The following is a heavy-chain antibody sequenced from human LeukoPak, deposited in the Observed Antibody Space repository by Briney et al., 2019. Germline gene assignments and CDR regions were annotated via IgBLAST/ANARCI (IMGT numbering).Heavy chain of an antibody. Sequence: SETLSLTCTVSGYSISSGYYWGWIRQPPGKGLEWIGSIYHSGSTYYNPSLKSRVTISVDTSKNQFSLKLSSVTAADTAVYYCARAVPYYDYVWGSYRQTRPPAYFDYWGQGTLVTVSS. V-gene: IGHV4-38-2*02. CDR1: GYSISSGYY. D-gene: IGHD3-16*02. CDR3: ARAVPYYDYVWGSYRQTRPPAYFDY. J-gene: IGHJ4*02. CDR2: IYHSGST.